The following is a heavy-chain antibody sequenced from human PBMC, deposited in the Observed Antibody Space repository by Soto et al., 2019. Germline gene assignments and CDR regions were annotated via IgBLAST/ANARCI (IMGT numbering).Heavy chain of an antibody. J-gene: IGHJ3*02. Sequence: GGSLRLSCAASGFTFSNAWMSWVRQAPGKGLEWVGRIKSKTDGGTTDYAAPVKGRFTISRDDSKNTLYLQMNSLKTEDTAVYYCTKVGDSYDSSGYYYAFDIWGQGTMVTVSS. V-gene: IGHV3-15*01. CDR1: GFTFSNAW. D-gene: IGHD3-22*01. CDR3: TKVGDSYDSSGYYYAFDI. CDR2: IKSKTDGGTT.